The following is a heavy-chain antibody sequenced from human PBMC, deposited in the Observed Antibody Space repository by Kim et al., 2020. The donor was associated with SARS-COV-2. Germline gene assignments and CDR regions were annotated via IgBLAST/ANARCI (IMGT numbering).Heavy chain of an antibody. D-gene: IGHD5-12*01. CDR3: AKRIVATPYYYYGMDV. V-gene: IGHV3-23*01. Sequence: SVKGRFTISRDNSKNTLYLQMNSLRAEDTAVYYCAKRIVATPYYYYGMDVWGQGTTVTVSS. J-gene: IGHJ6*02.